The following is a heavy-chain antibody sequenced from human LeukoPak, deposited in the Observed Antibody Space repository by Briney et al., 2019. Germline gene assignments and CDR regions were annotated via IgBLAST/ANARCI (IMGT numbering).Heavy chain of an antibody. J-gene: IGHJ2*01. Sequence: GGSLRLSCAASGFTFSSYSMNWVRQAPGKGLEWVSSISSSSSYIYYADSVKGRFTISRDNAKNSLYLQMNSLRAEDTAVYYCAKAQGRPGRSWYFDLWGRGTLVTVSS. CDR2: ISSSSSYI. V-gene: IGHV3-21*01. CDR3: AKAQGRPGRSWYFDL. D-gene: IGHD2-15*01. CDR1: GFTFSSYS.